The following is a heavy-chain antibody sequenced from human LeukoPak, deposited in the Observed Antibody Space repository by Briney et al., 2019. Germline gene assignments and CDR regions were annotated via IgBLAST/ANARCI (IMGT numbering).Heavy chain of an antibody. D-gene: IGHD5-24*01. CDR2: INHSGST. J-gene: IGHJ4*02. CDR3: ARTGDGLPFDY. V-gene: IGHV4-34*01. Sequence: SETLSLTYAVYGGSFSGYYWSWIRQPPGKGLEWIGEINHSGSTNYNPSLKSRVTISVDTSKNQFSLKLSSVTAADTAVYYCARTGDGLPFDYWGQGTLVTVSS. CDR1: GGSFSGYY.